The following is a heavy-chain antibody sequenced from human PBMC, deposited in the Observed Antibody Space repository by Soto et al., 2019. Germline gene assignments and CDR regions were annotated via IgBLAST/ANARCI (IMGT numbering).Heavy chain of an antibody. V-gene: IGHV5-10-1*01. CDR1: GYSFTSYW. J-gene: IGHJ6*02. Sequence: PGESLKISCKGSGYSFTSYWISWVRQMPGKGLEWMGRIDPSDSYTNYSPSFQGHVTISADKFISTAYLQWSSLKASDTAMYYCARLGSTMVRGTLYGMDVWGQGTTVTVSS. CDR2: IDPSDSYT. D-gene: IGHD3-10*01. CDR3: ARLGSTMVRGTLYGMDV.